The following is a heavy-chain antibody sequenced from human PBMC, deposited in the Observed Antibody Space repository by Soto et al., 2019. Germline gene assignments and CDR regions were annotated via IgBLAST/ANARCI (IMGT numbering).Heavy chain of an antibody. Sequence: SETLSLTCAVSGGSISSGGYSWSWIRQPPGKGLEWIGYIYHSGSTYYNPSLKSRVTISVDRSKNQFSLKLSSVTAADTAVYYCARVGSSWYLGIDVWGQGTTVTVSS. D-gene: IGHD6-13*01. CDR1: GGSISSGGYS. CDR3: ARVGSSWYLGIDV. V-gene: IGHV4-30-2*01. CDR2: IYHSGST. J-gene: IGHJ6*02.